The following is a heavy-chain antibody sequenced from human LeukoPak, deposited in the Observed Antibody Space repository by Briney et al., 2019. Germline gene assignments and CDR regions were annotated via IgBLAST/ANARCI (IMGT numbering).Heavy chain of an antibody. CDR3: ANRVIVIEY. CDR1: GFTFSRYA. CDR2: ISGSGGST. D-gene: IGHD3-16*02. Sequence: GRSLRLSCAASGFTFSRYAMSWVREAPGKGLEGVSAISGSGGSTYYADSVKGRFTIPRDNSKNTLYLEMNSLRAEDTAVDYCANRVIVIEYWGQVTLVTVSS. J-gene: IGHJ4*02. V-gene: IGHV3-23*01.